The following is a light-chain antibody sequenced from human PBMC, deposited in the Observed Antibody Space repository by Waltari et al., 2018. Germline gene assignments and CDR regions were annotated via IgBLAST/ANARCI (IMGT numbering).Light chain of an antibody. CDR3: VQGLAFPPS. CDR1: QSLLHSNGNTY. CDR2: GGS. J-gene: IGKJ2*03. V-gene: IGKV2-40*01. Sequence: DIVMTQTPLSLPITPGEPASISCRSSQSLLHSNGNTYLHWFLRKPGQSPQLLIYGGSNRASGVPDRFSGSGSGTDFTLKISKVEAEDVGFYYCVQGLAFPPSFGQGTKVEIK.